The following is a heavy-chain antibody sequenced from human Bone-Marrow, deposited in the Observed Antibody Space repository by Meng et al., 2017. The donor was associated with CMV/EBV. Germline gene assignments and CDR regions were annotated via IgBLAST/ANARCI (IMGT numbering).Heavy chain of an antibody. Sequence: GESLKISCAASGFTFGDRYMSWIRQAPGKGLEWIAYISGPGRTIYYADSLQGRVTISRDNADKLLYLQINGLKVDDTAVYYCATTAAGFDSWGQGTLATVSS. J-gene: IGHJ4*02. CDR2: ISGPGRTI. D-gene: IGHD6-13*01. CDR1: GFTFGDRY. V-gene: IGHV3-11*04. CDR3: ATTAAGFDS.